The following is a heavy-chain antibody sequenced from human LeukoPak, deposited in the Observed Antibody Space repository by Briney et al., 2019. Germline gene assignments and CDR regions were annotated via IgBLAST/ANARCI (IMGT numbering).Heavy chain of an antibody. D-gene: IGHD4-17*01. J-gene: IGHJ6*02. V-gene: IGHV3-7*03. CDR2: IKQDGSEK. CDR1: GFTFSSYW. CDR3: ARDVWPYGNYYYGMDV. Sequence: GGSLRLSCAASGFTFSSYWMSWVRQAPGKGLEWVANIKQDGSEKYYVDSVKGRFTISRDNAKNSLYLQMNSLRAEDTAVYYRARDVWPYGNYYYGMDVWGQGTTVTVSS.